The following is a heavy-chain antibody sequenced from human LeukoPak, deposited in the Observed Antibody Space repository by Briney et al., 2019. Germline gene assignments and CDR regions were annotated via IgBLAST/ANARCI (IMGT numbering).Heavy chain of an antibody. CDR3: AATKQYYFDY. D-gene: IGHD5-12*01. CDR1: GFTFSTYS. CDR2: ISSSGSTI. J-gene: IGHJ4*02. Sequence: GGSLRLSCVASGFTFSTYSMNWVRQAPGKGLEWVSYISSSGSTIYYADSVKGRFTISRDNAKNSLYLQMNSLRAEDTAVYYCAATKQYYFDYWGQGTLVTVSS. V-gene: IGHV3-48*04.